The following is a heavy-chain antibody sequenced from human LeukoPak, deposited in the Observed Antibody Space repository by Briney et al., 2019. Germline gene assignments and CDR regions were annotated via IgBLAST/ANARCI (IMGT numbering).Heavy chain of an antibody. V-gene: IGHV1-69*13. CDR3: ARGRGDDYGDKGYFDY. CDR1: GGTFSSYA. Sequence: GASVKVSCKASGGTFSSYAISWVRQAPGQGLEWMGGIIPIFGTANYAQKFQGRVTITADESTSTAYMELSSLRSEDTAVYYCARGRGDDYGDKGYFDYWGQGTLVTVSS. J-gene: IGHJ4*02. CDR2: IIPIFGTA. D-gene: IGHD4-17*01.